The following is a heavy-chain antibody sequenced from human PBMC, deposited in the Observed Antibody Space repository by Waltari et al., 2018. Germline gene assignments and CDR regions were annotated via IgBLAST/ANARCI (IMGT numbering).Heavy chain of an antibody. J-gene: IGHJ4*02. CDR2: LRYDGSNK. V-gene: IGHV3-30*02. Sequence: QVQLVESGGGVVQPGGSLRLSCAASGFTFSSYGMHWVRQAPCKGLEWVAFLRYDGSNKYYADSVKGRFTISSDNSKNTLYLQMNSLRAEDTAVYYCPVMITFGGVIVDYWGQGTLVTVSS. CDR1: GFTFSSYG. CDR3: PVMITFGGVIVDY. D-gene: IGHD3-16*02.